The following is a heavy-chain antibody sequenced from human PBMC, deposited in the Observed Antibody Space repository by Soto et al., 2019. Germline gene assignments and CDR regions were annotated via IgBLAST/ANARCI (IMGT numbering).Heavy chain of an antibody. CDR3: ARVLDWNYEYYYYYYGMDV. V-gene: IGHV1-69*13. CDR1: GGTFSSYA. D-gene: IGHD1-7*01. Sequence: GASVKVSCKASGGTFSSYAISGVREAPGQGLEWMGGIIPIFGTANYAQKFQGRVTITADESTSTAYMELSSLRSEDTAVYYCARVLDWNYEYYYYYYGMDVWGQGTTVTVSS. J-gene: IGHJ6*02. CDR2: IIPIFGTA.